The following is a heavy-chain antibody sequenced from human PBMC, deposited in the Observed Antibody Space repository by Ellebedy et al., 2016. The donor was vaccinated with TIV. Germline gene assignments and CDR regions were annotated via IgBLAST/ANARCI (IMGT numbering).Heavy chain of an antibody. J-gene: IGHJ5*02. V-gene: IGHV4-39*01. CDR2: IYYSGST. D-gene: IGHD3-22*01. CDR3: ARVNYYDSSGYYYFSSWFDP. CDR1: GGSISSSTYY. Sequence: MPSETLSLTCTVSGGSISSSTYYWGWIRQSPGKGLEWIGNIYYSGSTYYNPSLKSRVTISVDTSKNQFSLKLSSVTAADTAVYYCARVNYYDSSGYYYFSSWFDPWGQGTLVTVSS.